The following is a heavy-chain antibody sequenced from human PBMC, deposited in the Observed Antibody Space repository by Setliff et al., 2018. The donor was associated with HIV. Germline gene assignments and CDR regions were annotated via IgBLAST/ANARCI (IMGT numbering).Heavy chain of an antibody. CDR1: GYSFTDYF. V-gene: IGHV1-2*02. J-gene: IGHJ4*02. CDR2: ISPHSGGT. CDR3: ARQLSNSLDH. Sequence: ASVKVSCKASGYSFTDYFIHWVRQAPGRGLEWMGWISPHSGGTRTTRTFRGRVTMTRDRSINTAYMELSGLTSDDTAVYFCARQLSNSLDHWGQGTPVTVSS. D-gene: IGHD1-1*01.